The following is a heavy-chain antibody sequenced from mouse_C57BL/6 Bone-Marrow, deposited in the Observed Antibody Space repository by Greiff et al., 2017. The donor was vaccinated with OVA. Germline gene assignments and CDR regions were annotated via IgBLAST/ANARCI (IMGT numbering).Heavy chain of an antibody. D-gene: IGHD2-4*01. J-gene: IGHJ2*01. CDR2: INPYNGGT. Sequence: LQQSGPVLVKPGASVKMSCKASGYTFTDYYMNWVKQSHGKSLEWIGVINPYNGGTSYNQKFKGKATLTVDKSSSTAYMELNSLTSEDSAVYYCARPYYDYEEPFFDYWGQGTTLTVSS. CDR3: ARPYYDYEEPFFDY. CDR1: GYTFTDYY. V-gene: IGHV1-19*01.